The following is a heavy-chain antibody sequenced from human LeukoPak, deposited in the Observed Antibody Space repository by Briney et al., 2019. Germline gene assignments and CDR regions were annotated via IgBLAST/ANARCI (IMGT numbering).Heavy chain of an antibody. CDR3: ARDFLKFRGRGDLKLDY. J-gene: IGHJ4*02. CDR2: ISGSGGST. Sequence: GGSLRLSCAASGFTFSSYSMNWVRQAPGKGLEWVSAISGSGGSTYYADSVKGRFTISRDDSKNTLYLQMNSLRAEDTAVYYCARDFLKFRGRGDLKLDYWGQGTLVTVSS. D-gene: IGHD3-16*01. V-gene: IGHV3-23*01. CDR1: GFTFSSYS.